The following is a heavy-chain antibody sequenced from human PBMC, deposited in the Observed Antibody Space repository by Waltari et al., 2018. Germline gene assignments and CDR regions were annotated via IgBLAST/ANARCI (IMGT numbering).Heavy chain of an antibody. J-gene: IGHJ4*02. D-gene: IGHD2-21*02. CDR3: ARTAECSDIDCYRHFDY. CDR1: GFTFSSAA. CDR2: ISHDGNNK. Sequence: QVQLVESGGGVVQPGTSLRLSCAASGFTFSSAAMHWVRHAPGKGPEWVEIISHDGNNKDYADSVKGRFTISRDNSMDTLYLQMNSLRAEDTAVYFCARTAECSDIDCYRHFDYWGQGTLVTVSS. V-gene: IGHV3-30*01.